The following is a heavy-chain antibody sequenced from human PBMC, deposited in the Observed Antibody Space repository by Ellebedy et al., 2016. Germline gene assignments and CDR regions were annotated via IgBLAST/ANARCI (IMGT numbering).Heavy chain of an antibody. CDR3: ARARWVGTIWDY. V-gene: IGHV3-7*03. D-gene: IGHD5-24*01. J-gene: IGHJ4*02. CDR1: GFTFSDYW. CDR2: IKRDGSEK. Sequence: GGSLRLXXAASGFTFSDYWMTWVRQAPGKGLEWVATIKRDGSEKYYVDSVKGRFTISRDNTKNSLYLQMTSLTAEDTAVYYCARARWVGTIWDYWGQGILVTVSS.